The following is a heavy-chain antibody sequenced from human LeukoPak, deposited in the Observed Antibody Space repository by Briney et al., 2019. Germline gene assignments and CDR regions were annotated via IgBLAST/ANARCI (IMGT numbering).Heavy chain of an antibody. CDR1: GFTVSNNY. CDR3: ARDNYDFWSGTYTGRDY. D-gene: IGHD3-3*01. V-gene: IGHV3-53*01. CDR2: IYSGGTT. Sequence: GGSLRLSCAASGFTVSNNYMTWVRQAPGKGLEWVSLIYSGGTTFYTDSVKGRFTISRDSSKNTLYLQMNNLKAEDTAVYYCARDNYDFWSGTYTGRDYWGQGTLVTVSS. J-gene: IGHJ4*02.